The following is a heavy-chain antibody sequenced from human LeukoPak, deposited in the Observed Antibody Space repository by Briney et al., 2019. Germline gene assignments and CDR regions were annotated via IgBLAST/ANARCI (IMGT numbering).Heavy chain of an antibody. CDR2: INTDAGNP. CDR1: GYSFRNYA. V-gene: IGHV7-4-1*02. D-gene: IGHD2/OR15-2a*01. Sequence: ASVKVSCKASGYSFRNYALNWVRQAPGQGLEWMGWINTDAGNPTYAQGFTGRFVFSLDTSVSTAYLQISALKAEGTAVYYCARRGVEYTIDYWGQGTLVTVSS. J-gene: IGHJ4*02. CDR3: ARRGVEYTIDY.